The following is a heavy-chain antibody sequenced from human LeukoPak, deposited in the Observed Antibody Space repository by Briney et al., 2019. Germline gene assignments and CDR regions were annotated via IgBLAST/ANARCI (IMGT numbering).Heavy chain of an antibody. CDR2: ISTSSSFM. V-gene: IGHV3-21*01. Sequence: GGSLRLSCVASGFTFSSYRMNWVRQAPGKGLEWVSSISTSSSFMYYADSVKGRFTISRDNAENSLYLQMNSLRAEDTAVYYCARDLKFCGGAACYSPFDYWGQGTLVTVSS. CDR3: ARDLKFCGGAACYSPFDY. J-gene: IGHJ4*02. CDR1: GFTFSSYR. D-gene: IGHD2-15*01.